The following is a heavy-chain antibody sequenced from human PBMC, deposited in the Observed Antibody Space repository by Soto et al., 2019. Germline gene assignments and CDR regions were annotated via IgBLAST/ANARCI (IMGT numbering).Heavy chain of an antibody. D-gene: IGHD6-19*01. CDR1: GFSLTTSRMC. CDR3: AHSVVAGLGYYFDY. CDR2: IDWDDRK. V-gene: IGHV2-70*12. Sequence: SGPTLVNPTQTLTLTCTFSGFSLTTSRMCVTWIRQPPGKALEWLARIDWDDRKYYTTSLKSRLTITKDTSKNQVVLTMTNMDPVDTATYYCAHSVVAGLGYYFDYWGQGTLVTVSS. J-gene: IGHJ4*02.